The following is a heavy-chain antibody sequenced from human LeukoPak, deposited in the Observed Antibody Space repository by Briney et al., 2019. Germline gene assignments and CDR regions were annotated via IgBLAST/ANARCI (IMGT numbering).Heavy chain of an antibody. V-gene: IGHV3-23*01. CDR3: AKGEKTTVTTPDY. CDR2: FSGSGGST. D-gene: IGHD4-17*01. Sequence: PGGSLRLSCAASGFTFSSYAMSWVRQAPGKGLEWVSSFSGSGGSTYYADSVKGRFTISRDNSKNTLYLQMDSLRAEDTAVYYCAKGEKTTVTTPDYWGQGTPVTVSP. J-gene: IGHJ4*02. CDR1: GFTFSSYA.